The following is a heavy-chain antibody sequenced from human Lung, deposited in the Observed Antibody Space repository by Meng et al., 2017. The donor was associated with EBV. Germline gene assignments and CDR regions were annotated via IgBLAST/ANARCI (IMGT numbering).Heavy chain of an antibody. D-gene: IGHD3-22*01. CDR3: ARDYYDSKGHSLDY. V-gene: IGHV7-4-1*01. CDR2: INTNTGNP. J-gene: IGHJ4*02. CDR1: GYRITNYA. Sequence: VTRVQSGLVLKKPGASVNVSCKASGYRITNYAINWVRQAPGEGLEWMGWINTNTGNPTYAQGFTGRFVFSLDTSVSTAYLQIVGLKAEGTAVYFCARDYYDSKGHSLDYWGQGTLVTVSS.